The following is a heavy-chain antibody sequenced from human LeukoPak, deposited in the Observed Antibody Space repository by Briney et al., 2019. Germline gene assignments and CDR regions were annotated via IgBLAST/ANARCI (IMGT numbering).Heavy chain of an antibody. J-gene: IGHJ1*01. Sequence: KPSGTLSLTCTVSGASISSSYWSWIRQAPGKRLEWIGHFFSSGTSSGTTKYNPSFESRATISVDKSKNQFSLKLSSVTAADTAVYYCARGDSDSSAYSRGYFQHWGQGTLVIVSS. CDR3: ARGDSDSSAYSRGYFQH. CDR2: FFSSGTSSGTT. CDR1: GASISSSY. V-gene: IGHV4-59*08. D-gene: IGHD3-22*01.